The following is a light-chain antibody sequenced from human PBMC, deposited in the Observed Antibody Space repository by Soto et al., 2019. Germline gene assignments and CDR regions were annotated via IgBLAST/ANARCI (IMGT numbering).Light chain of an antibody. CDR2: DAS. CDR1: QSVSMW. J-gene: IGKJ1*01. V-gene: IGKV1-5*01. Sequence: TQMTQSPSTLSASVGDRVTITCRASQSVSMWLAWYQQKPGKAPRLLIYDASNLESGVPSRFSGSGSRTEFTLTITSLQPEDDATYYCQQYNTYLTWTFGQGTKVEIK. CDR3: QQYNTYLTWT.